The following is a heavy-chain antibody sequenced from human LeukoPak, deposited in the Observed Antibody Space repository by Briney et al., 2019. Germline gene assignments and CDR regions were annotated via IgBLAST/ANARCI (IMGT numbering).Heavy chain of an antibody. CDR1: GFTFSSYS. CDR2: ISSSSSTM. J-gene: IGHJ4*02. V-gene: IGHV3-48*01. Sequence: PGGSLRLSCAASGFTFSSYSMNWVRQAPGKGLEWVSYISSSSSTMYYADSVKGRFTISRDNAKNSLYLQMNSLRAEDTAVYHCARDLEVVPAAIDYWGQGTLVTVSS. CDR3: ARDLEVVPAAIDY. D-gene: IGHD2-2*01.